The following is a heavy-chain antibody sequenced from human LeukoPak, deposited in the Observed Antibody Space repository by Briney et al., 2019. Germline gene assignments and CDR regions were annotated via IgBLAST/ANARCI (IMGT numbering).Heavy chain of an antibody. CDR2: LSGSGGST. D-gene: IGHD3-10*01. J-gene: IGHJ4*02. Sequence: GGSLRLSCAASGFTFSNYAMSWVRQAPGKGLEWVSALSGSGGSTYYADSVKGRFTISRDNSKNTLYLQMNSLGAEDTAVYYCARHKLRSFGESPVYFFDYWGQGTLVTVSS. V-gene: IGHV3-23*01. CDR3: ARHKLRSFGESPVYFFDY. CDR1: GFTFSNYA.